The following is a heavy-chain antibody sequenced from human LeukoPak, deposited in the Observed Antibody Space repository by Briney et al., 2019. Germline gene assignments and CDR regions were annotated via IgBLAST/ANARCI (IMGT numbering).Heavy chain of an antibody. J-gene: IGHJ1*01. V-gene: IGHV3-53*01. CDR3: ARGRSYYYDSSGYEYFQH. CDR2: IYSGGST. D-gene: IGHD3-22*01. CDR1: GFTVSSNY. Sequence: GGSLRLSCAASGFTVSSNYMSWVRQAPGKGLEWVSVIYSGGSTYYADSVKGRFTISRDNSKNTVYLQMDSLRAEDTAVYYCARGRSYYYDSSGYEYFQHWGQGTLVTVSS.